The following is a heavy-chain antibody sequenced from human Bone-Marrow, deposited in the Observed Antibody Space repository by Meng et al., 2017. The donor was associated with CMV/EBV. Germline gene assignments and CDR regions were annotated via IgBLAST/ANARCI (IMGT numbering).Heavy chain of an antibody. CDR2: ISSSSSYI. CDR3: VRAQSSSWSNNWFDP. J-gene: IGHJ5*02. Sequence: GGSLRLSCAASGFTFSSYSMNWVRQAPGKGLEWVSSISSSSSYIYYADSVKGRFTISRDNAKNSLYRQMNSLRAEDTAVYYCVRAQSSSWSNNWFDPWGQGTLVTVSS. CDR1: GFTFSSYS. D-gene: IGHD6-13*01. V-gene: IGHV3-21*01.